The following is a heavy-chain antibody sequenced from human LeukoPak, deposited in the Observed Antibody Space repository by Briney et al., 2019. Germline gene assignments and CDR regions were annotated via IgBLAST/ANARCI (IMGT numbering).Heavy chain of an antibody. CDR3: ATSGTGRYFAGAFDI. Sequence: ETLSLTCTVSGGSISSSSYYWGWIRQPPGKGLEWVSSIFSSTNYIYYANSVKGRFTISRDNAKNSLYLQMNSLRAEDTAVYYCATSGTGRYFAGAFDIWGQGTMVTVSS. D-gene: IGHD3-9*01. CDR2: IFSSTNYI. J-gene: IGHJ3*02. CDR1: GGSISSSS. V-gene: IGHV3-21*01.